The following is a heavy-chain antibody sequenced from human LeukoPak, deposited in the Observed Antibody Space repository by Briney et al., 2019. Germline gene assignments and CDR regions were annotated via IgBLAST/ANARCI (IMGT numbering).Heavy chain of an antibody. CDR2: FDPEDGET. D-gene: IGHD3-3*01. CDR1: GYTLTELS. V-gene: IGHV1-24*01. J-gene: IGHJ4*02. CDR3: ATRTWRGDDFWSGYPPHNFDY. Sequence: VASVKVSCKVSGYTLTELSMHWVRQAPGKGLEWMGGFDPEDGETIYAQKFQGRVTMIEDTSTDTAYMELSSLRSEDTAVYYCATRTWRGDDFWSGYPPHNFDYWGQGTLVTVSS.